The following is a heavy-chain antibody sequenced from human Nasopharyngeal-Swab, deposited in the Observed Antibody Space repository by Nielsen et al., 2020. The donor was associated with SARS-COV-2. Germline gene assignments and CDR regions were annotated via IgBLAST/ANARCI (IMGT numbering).Heavy chain of an antibody. CDR3: AKDLRGPYFF. J-gene: IGHJ4*02. Sequence: GESLKISCSASGFNINSYVMNWVRQAPGKGLEWVSGIGGSGVNTNYADSVRGRFTISRDNSKNTLSLQMNSLRAEDTAVYYCAKDLRGPYFFWGQGTLVTVSS. CDR2: IGGSGVNT. V-gene: IGHV3-23*01. D-gene: IGHD2/OR15-2a*01. CDR1: GFNINSYV.